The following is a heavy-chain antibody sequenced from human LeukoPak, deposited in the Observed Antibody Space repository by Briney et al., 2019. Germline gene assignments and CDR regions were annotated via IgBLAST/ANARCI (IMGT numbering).Heavy chain of an antibody. D-gene: IGHD3-22*01. J-gene: IGHJ1*01. V-gene: IGHV1-46*01. CDR2: INPSGGST. CDR1: GYTFTSYY. CDR3: ARARYYYDSSAYFQH. Sequence: ASVKVSCKASGYTFTSYYMHWVRQAPGQGLEWMGIINPSGGSTSYAQKFQGRVTMTGDTSTSTVYMELSSLRSEDTAVYYCARARYYYDSSAYFQHWGQGTLVTVSS.